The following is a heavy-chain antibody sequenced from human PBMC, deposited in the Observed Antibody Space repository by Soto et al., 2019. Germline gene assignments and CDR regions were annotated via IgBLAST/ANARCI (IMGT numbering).Heavy chain of an antibody. Sequence: GASVKVSCKASGYTFTSYGISWVRQAPGQGLEWMGWISAYNGNTNYAQKLQGRVTMTTDTSTSTAYMELRSLRSDDTAVYYCARTFITMVRGVIIKDPYFDYWGQGTLVTV. J-gene: IGHJ4*02. CDR2: ISAYNGNT. CDR1: GYTFTSYG. CDR3: ARTFITMVRGVIIKDPYFDY. D-gene: IGHD3-10*01. V-gene: IGHV1-18*04.